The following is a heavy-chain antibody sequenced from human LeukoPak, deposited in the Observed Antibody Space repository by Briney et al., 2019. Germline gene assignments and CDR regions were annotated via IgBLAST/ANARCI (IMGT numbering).Heavy chain of an antibody. Sequence: GGSLRLSCAASGFTFSSYSMNWVRQAPGKGLEWVSYISSSGSTIYYADSVKGRFTISRDNAKNSLYLQMNSLRAEDTAVYYCARDLSLRSQPFDYWGQGTLVTVSS. D-gene: IGHD2-2*01. V-gene: IGHV3-48*01. CDR1: GFTFSSYS. CDR2: ISSSGSTI. CDR3: ARDLSLRSQPFDY. J-gene: IGHJ4*02.